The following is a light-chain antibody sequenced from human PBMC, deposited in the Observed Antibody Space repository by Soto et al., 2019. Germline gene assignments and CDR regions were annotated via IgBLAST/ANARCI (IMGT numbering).Light chain of an antibody. CDR3: SSYTSDSSYV. J-gene: IGLJ1*01. V-gene: IGLV2-14*01. CDR2: AVS. CDR1: SSDVGLYDY. Sequence: SALTQPASVSGSPGQSITISCTGTSSDVGLYDYVSWYQQHPGKAPQLMIYAVSNRPSGVSNRFSASKSGNTASLFISGLQAEDEADYYCSSYTSDSSYVFGCGTKVTAL.